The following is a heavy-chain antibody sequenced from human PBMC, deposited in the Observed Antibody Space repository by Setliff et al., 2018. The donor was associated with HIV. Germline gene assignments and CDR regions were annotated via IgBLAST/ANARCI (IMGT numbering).Heavy chain of an antibody. V-gene: IGHV4-39*01. Sequence: SETLSLTCTASGGSISSSTYYWGWIRQPPGKGLEWIGTIYYSGSTYYNPSLKSRLTISVDTSKNQFSLKLSSVTAADTAVYYCARRDGYSYGFYFDYWGQGTLVTVS. CDR3: ARRDGYSYGFYFDY. CDR1: GGSISSSTYY. J-gene: IGHJ4*02. D-gene: IGHD5-18*01. CDR2: IYYSGST.